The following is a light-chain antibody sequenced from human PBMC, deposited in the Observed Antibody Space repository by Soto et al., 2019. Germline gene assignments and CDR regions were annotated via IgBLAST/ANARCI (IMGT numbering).Light chain of an antibody. V-gene: IGKV1-5*01. J-gene: IGKJ1*01. CDR2: DAS. CDR1: QSISSW. CDR3: QQYNSYSWT. Sequence: MTKSTSTLSASVGDRVTITCRASQSISSWLAWYQQKPGKAPKLLIYDASSLERGVPSRFSGSGSGTEFTLTISSLQPDDFATYYCQQYNSYSWTFGQGTKVDI.